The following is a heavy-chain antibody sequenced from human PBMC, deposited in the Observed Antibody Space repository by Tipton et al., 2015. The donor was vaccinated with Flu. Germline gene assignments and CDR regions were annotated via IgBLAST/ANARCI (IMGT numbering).Heavy chain of an antibody. Sequence: SLRLSCAASGFTFSSYWMSWVRQAPGKGLEWVANIKQDGSEKYYVDSVKGRFTISRDNAKNSLYLQMNSLRAEDTAVYYCARVVGATGNYYFDYWGQGTLVTVSS. CDR1: GFTFSSYW. CDR2: IKQDGSEK. V-gene: IGHV3-7*01. CDR3: ARVVGATGNYYFDY. J-gene: IGHJ4*02. D-gene: IGHD1-26*01.